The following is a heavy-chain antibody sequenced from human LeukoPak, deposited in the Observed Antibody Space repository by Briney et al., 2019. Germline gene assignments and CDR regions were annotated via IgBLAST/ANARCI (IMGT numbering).Heavy chain of an antibody. CDR3: ARVLGGANSVHFDN. Sequence: ASVKVSCKASGYTFGIYDISWVRQATGQGLEWKGWMNPNTGNPGYAQRFQGRVTITSDTSRSTVYMEMSSLRSEDTAVYYCARVLGGANSVHFDNWGQGTLVTVSS. CDR1: GYTFGIYD. V-gene: IGHV1-8*03. CDR2: MNPNTGNP. J-gene: IGHJ4*02. D-gene: IGHD4/OR15-4a*01.